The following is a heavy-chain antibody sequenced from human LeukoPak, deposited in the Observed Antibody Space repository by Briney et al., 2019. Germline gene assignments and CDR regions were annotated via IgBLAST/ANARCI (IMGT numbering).Heavy chain of an antibody. CDR1: GGSISSYY. J-gene: IGHJ3*02. V-gene: IGHV4-4*07. CDR2: IYTSGST. D-gene: IGHD3-3*01. CDR3: ARVDFWSGHPQRGDAFDI. Sequence: SETLSLTCTVSGGSISSYYWSWIQQPAGKGLEWIGRIYTSGSTNYNPSLKSRVTMSVDTSKNQFSLKLSSVTAADTAVYYCARVDFWSGHPQRGDAFDIWGQGTMVTVSS.